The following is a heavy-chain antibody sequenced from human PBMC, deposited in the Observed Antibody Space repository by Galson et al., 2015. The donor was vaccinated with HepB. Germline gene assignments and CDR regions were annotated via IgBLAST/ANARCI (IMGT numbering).Heavy chain of an antibody. CDR3: AREGLWGNYDSPFDP. Sequence: LSLTCTVSGGSISSNNYYWAWIRQPPGKGLEWIGSMHHSGRTYYNPSLKSRVTMSADTSKNQISLKLTSVTAADTAVYYCAREGLWGNYDSPFDPWGQGALVTVSS. D-gene: IGHD3-22*01. CDR1: GGSISSNNYY. J-gene: IGHJ5*01. CDR2: MHHSGRT. V-gene: IGHV4-39*07.